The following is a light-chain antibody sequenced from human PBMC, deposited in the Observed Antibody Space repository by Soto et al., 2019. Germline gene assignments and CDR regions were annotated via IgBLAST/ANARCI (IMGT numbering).Light chain of an antibody. J-gene: IGLJ1*01. CDR1: SSDVGGYNY. V-gene: IGLV2-14*01. Sequence: QSVLTQPASVSGSPGQSITISCSGTSSDVGGYNYVSWYQQHPGKAPQVMIYDVSNRPSGVSNRFSGSKSGNTASLTISGLQAEDEADYYCYSYTTSSTYVFGTGTKVTGL. CDR3: YSYTTSSTYV. CDR2: DVS.